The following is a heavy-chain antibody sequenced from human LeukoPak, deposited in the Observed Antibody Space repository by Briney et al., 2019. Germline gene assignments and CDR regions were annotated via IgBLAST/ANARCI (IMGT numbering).Heavy chain of an antibody. Sequence: GGSLRLSCAASGFTFSSYGMHWVRQAPGKGLEWVAVISYDGSNKYYADSVKGRFTISRDNSKNTLYLQLNSLRAEDTAVYYCAKIYDFWSGYFTLDFDYWGQGTLVTVSS. V-gene: IGHV3-30*18. D-gene: IGHD3-3*01. CDR3: AKIYDFWSGYFTLDFDY. J-gene: IGHJ4*02. CDR1: GFTFSSYG. CDR2: ISYDGSNK.